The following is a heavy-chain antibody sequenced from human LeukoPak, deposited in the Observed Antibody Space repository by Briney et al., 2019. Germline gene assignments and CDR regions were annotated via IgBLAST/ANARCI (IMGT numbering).Heavy chain of an antibody. V-gene: IGHV3-74*01. CDR3: ARAPWGRSSSWTYYYYGMDV. J-gene: IGHJ6*02. Sequence: GGSLRLSCAASGFTFSSYWMHWVRHAPGKGLVWVSRINSDGSSTSYADSVKGRFTISRDNAKNTLYLQMNSLRAEDTAVYYCARAPWGRSSSWTYYYYGMDVWGQGTTVTVSS. CDR2: INSDGSST. D-gene: IGHD6-13*01. CDR1: GFTFSSYW.